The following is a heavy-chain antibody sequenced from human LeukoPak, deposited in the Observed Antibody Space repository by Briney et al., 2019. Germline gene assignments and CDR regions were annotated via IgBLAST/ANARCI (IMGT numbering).Heavy chain of an antibody. CDR3: ARDPYSGNYGAYYYYYYMDV. V-gene: IGHV3-21*06. CDR1: GFTFSSYW. CDR2: ITSSSSYI. J-gene: IGHJ6*03. D-gene: IGHD1-26*01. Sequence: GGSLRLSCAASGFTFSSYWMSWVRQAPGKGLEWVSSITSSSSYIYYADSVKGRFTISRDNAKNSLYLQMDSLRVEDTAEYYCARDPYSGNYGAYYYYYYMDVWGKGTTITVSS.